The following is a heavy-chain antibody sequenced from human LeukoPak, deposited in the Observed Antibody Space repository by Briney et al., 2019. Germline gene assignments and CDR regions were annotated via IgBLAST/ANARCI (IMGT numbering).Heavy chain of an antibody. Sequence: GGSLRLSCAASGFSFSSYGMHWVRQAPGKGLEWVAVISYDGINKYYADSVKGRFTISRDNSKNTLYLQMNSLRAEDTAVYYCAKDLRVGATRFDYWGQGTLVTVSS. V-gene: IGHV3-30*18. CDR3: AKDLRVGATRFDY. CDR2: ISYDGINK. CDR1: GFSFSSYG. J-gene: IGHJ4*02. D-gene: IGHD1-26*01.